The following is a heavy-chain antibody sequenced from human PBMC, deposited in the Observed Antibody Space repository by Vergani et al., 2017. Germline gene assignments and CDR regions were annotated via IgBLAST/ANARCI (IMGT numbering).Heavy chain of an antibody. CDR3: ARIPEWAYYDSSGYLNWFDP. J-gene: IGHJ5*02. D-gene: IGHD3-22*01. CDR2: IDWDDDN. V-gene: IGHV2-70*04. CDR1: GFSLTSSGMR. Sequence: QVTFKESGPALVNPRQALTLTCTFSGFSLTSSGMRLSWFRQSPGKALEWLARIDWDDDNFYSASLKTRLAISKDLSNDLVVLTMTNMDPVDTATYYCARIPEWAYYDSSGYLNWFDPWGQGTLVTVSS.